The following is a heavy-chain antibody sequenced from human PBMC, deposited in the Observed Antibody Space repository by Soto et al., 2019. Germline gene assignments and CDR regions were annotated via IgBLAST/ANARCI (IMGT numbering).Heavy chain of an antibody. CDR3: ARALRFLEWTHYGMDV. V-gene: IGHV1-8*02. D-gene: IGHD3-3*01. CDR2: INPNSGNT. CDR1: GYTFTGYY. Sequence: ASVKVSCKASGYTFTGYYMHWVRQAPGQGLEWMGWINPNSGNTGYAQKFQGRVTMTRNTSISTAYMELSSLRSEDTAVYYCARALRFLEWTHYGMDVWGQGTTVTVPS. J-gene: IGHJ6*02.